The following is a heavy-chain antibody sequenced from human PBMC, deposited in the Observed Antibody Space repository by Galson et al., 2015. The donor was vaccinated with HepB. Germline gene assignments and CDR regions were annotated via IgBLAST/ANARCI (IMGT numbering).Heavy chain of an antibody. CDR3: ATTYYYDSSGSPYYGMDV. V-gene: IGHV1-69*01. CDR2: IIPIFGTA. Sequence: SCKASRGTFSSYAISWVRQAPGQGLEWMGGIIPIFGTANYAQKFQGRVTITADESTSTAYMELSSLRSEDTAVYYCATTYYYDSSGSPYYGMDVWGQGTTVTVSS. J-gene: IGHJ6*02. D-gene: IGHD3-22*01. CDR1: RGTFSSYA.